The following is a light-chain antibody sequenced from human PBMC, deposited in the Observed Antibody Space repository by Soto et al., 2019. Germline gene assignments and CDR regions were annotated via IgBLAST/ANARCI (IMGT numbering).Light chain of an antibody. CDR2: DTS. CDR3: QQRATWPLT. J-gene: IGKJ4*01. CDR1: QSLSSF. Sequence: EIVLTQSPATLSLSPGERATLFCRASQSLSSFLAWFQQKPGQAPRLLIYDTSNRATGIPARFSGSGSGTGFTLTISSLEPEDFAVYFCQQRATWPLTLRGGTKVEI. V-gene: IGKV3-11*01.